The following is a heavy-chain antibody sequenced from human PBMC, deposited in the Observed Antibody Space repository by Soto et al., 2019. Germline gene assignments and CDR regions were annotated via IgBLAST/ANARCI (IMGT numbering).Heavy chain of an antibody. J-gene: IGHJ4*02. Sequence: PSETLSLTCAVYGGSFSGYYWSWIRQPPGKGLEWIGETNHSGSTNYNPSLKSRVTISVDTSKNQFSLKLSSVTAADTAVYYCARGSVLRYFDWYRKYYFDYWGQGTLVTVSS. CDR3: ARGSVLRYFDWYRKYYFDY. CDR2: TNHSGST. V-gene: IGHV4-34*01. D-gene: IGHD3-9*01. CDR1: GGSFSGYY.